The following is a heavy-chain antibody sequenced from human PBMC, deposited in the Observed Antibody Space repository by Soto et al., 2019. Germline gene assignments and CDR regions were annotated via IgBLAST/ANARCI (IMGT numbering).Heavy chain of an antibody. CDR3: ASWYYYDSSGYYPFDY. J-gene: IGHJ4*02. V-gene: IGHV4-59*01. Sequence: PSETLSLTCTVSGGSISTYYWNWIRQPPGKGLEWIGYIYYSGTANYNPSLKSRVTISVDTSKNQFSLKLNSVTAADTAVYYCASWYYYDSSGYYPFDYWGQGTLVTVSS. CDR2: IYYSGTA. CDR1: GGSISTYY. D-gene: IGHD3-22*01.